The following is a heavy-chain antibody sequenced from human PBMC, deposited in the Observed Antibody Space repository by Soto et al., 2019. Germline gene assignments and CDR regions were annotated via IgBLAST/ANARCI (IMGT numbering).Heavy chain of an antibody. J-gene: IGHJ3*01. Sequence: GGSLRLSCAASGLIFTNYAMNWVRQAPGKGLEWVSVIGGRGNSAYYADSVQGRFTISRDNSKNTLSLQMSSLTADDTAIYYCVREGRGSFDFWGRGTKGPVS. D-gene: IGHD5-12*01. CDR1: GLIFTNYA. CDR2: IGGRGNSA. CDR3: VREGRGSFDF. V-gene: IGHV3-23*01.